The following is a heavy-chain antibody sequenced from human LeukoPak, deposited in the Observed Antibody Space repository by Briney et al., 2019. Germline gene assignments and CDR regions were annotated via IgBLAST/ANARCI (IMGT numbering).Heavy chain of an antibody. Sequence: ASVKVSCKASGYTFTSYDINWVRQATGQGLEWMGWMNPNSGNTGYAQKFQGRVTITRNTSISTAYMELSSLRSEDTAVYYCATLEYSHGYYDIWGQGTMVTVSS. V-gene: IGHV1-8*03. J-gene: IGHJ3*02. CDR3: ATLEYSHGYYDI. CDR1: GYTFTSYD. CDR2: MNPNSGNT. D-gene: IGHD5-18*01.